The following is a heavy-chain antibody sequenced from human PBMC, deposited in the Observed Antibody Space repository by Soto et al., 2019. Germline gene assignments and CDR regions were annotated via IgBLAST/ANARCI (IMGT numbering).Heavy chain of an antibody. Sequence: GSLRLSCAPSGFTFSSYAISSARQAPGKGREWVSAIIGGGGSTYYADSVKGRFTIYRHNSKNTLNLQMNRLRAVDTAVYYCAKDQGGLYYDYGMDVWRQGATVTVSS. J-gene: IGHJ6*02. V-gene: IGHV3-23*01. CDR2: IIGGGGST. CDR1: GFTFSSYA. D-gene: IGHD6-25*01. CDR3: AKDQGGLYYDYGMDV.